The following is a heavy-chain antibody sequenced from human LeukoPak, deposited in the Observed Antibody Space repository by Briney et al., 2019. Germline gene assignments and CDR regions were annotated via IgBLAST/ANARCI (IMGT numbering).Heavy chain of an antibody. CDR1: GFTFSTYA. V-gene: IGHV3-30*04. Sequence: PGRSLRLSCAASGFTFSTYAMHWVRRAPGKGLEWVALISYDGSNKYFPDSVKGRFTISRDNSKNTLYLQMNSLRAEDTAVYYCARTLGIAARGYYMDVWGKGTTVTVSS. CDR2: ISYDGSNK. CDR3: ARTLGIAARGYYMDV. D-gene: IGHD6-13*01. J-gene: IGHJ6*03.